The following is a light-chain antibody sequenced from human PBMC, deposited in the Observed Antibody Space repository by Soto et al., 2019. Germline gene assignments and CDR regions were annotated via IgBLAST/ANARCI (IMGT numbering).Light chain of an antibody. J-gene: IGKJ4*01. CDR1: QSVLYSSNNKNY. Sequence: IVMNQSPDSLAVSLGERATINCKSSQSVLYSSNNKNYLAWYQQKPGQPPKLLIYWASTRESGVPDRFSGSGSGTDFTLTISSLQAEDVAVYYCQQYYSTPLTFGGGTKVDIK. CDR3: QQYYSTPLT. CDR2: WAS. V-gene: IGKV4-1*01.